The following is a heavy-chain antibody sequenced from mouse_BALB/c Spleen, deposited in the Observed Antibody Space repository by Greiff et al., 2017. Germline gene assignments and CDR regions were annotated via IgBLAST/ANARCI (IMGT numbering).Heavy chain of an antibody. V-gene: IGHV14-4*02. CDR1: GFNIKDYY. CDR2: IDPENGDT. CDR3: HYYGSTYYFDY. J-gene: IGHJ2*01. D-gene: IGHD1-1*01. Sequence: EVKLQESGAELVRSGASVKLSCTASGFNIKDYYMHWVKQRPEQGLEWIGWIDPENGDTEYAPKFQGKATMTADTSSNTAYLQLSSLTSEDTAVYYCHYYGSTYYFDYWGQGTTLTVSS.